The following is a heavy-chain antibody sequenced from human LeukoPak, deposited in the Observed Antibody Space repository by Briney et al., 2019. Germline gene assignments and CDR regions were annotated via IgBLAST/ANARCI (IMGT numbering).Heavy chain of an antibody. CDR3: ARVERIAAAGEFDY. J-gene: IGHJ4*02. CDR2: INHSGST. Sequence: SETLSLTCAVYGGPFSGYYWSWIRQPPGKGLEWIGEINHSGSTNYNPSLKSRVTISVDTSKNQFSLKLSSVTAADTAVYYCARVERIAAAGEFDYWGQGTLVTVSS. V-gene: IGHV4-34*01. CDR1: GGPFSGYY. D-gene: IGHD6-13*01.